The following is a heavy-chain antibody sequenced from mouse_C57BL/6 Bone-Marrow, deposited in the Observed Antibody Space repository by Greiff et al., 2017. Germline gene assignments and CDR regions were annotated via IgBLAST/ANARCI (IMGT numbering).Heavy chain of an antibody. D-gene: IGHD1-1*01. CDR3: AKTDYYSGSSYWYFEV. J-gene: IGHJ1*03. CDR1: GFTFSDYG. Sequence: EVKLVESGGGLVKPGGSLKLSCAASGFTFSDYGMHWVRQAPEKGLEWVAYISSGSSTIYYADTVKGRFTISRDNAKNTLFLQMTSLRSEDTAMYYCAKTDYYSGSSYWYFEVWGTETTGTVSS. V-gene: IGHV5-17*01. CDR2: ISSGSSTI.